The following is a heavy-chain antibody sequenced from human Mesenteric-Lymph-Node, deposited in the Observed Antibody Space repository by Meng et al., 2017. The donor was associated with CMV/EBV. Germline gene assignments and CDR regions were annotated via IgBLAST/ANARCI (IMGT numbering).Heavy chain of an antibody. CDR2: ISYDGSNK. J-gene: IGHJ6*02. V-gene: IGHV3-30-3*01. D-gene: IGHD2-15*01. CDR1: GFTFSSYA. CDR3: ARASAGYCSGGSCYSVGKTYGMDV. Sequence: GESLKISCAASGFTFSSYAMHWVRQAPGKGLEWVAVISYDGSNKYYADSVKGRFTISRDNSKNTLYLQMNSLRAEDTAVYYCARASAGYCSGGSCYSVGKTYGMDVWGQGTTVTVSS.